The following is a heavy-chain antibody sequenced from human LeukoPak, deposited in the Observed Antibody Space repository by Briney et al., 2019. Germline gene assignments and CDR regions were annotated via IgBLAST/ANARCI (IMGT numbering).Heavy chain of an antibody. V-gene: IGHV4-59*02. J-gene: IGHJ6*02. CDR2: LYNSGST. CDR3: ARGLPYYYNYHAMVV. D-gene: IGHD2-15*01. Sequence: SETLSLTCSVSGDSVSTYYWSWIRQPPGKGLEWIGYLYNSGSTMYNPSLRSRVTISVDTPQNQFSLKLSSVTAADTAVYYCARGLPYYYNYHAMVVWGQGTTVIVSS. CDR1: GDSVSTYY.